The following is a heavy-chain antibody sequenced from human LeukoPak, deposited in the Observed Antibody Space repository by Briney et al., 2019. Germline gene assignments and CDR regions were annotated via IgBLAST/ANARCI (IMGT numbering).Heavy chain of an antibody. D-gene: IGHD3-22*01. CDR1: GGSISSGDYY. CDR2: IYYSGST. Sequence: SETLSLTCTVSGGSISSGDYYWSWIRQPPGKGLEWIGYIYYSGSTYYNPSLKSRVTISVDTSKNQFSLKLSSVTAADTAVYYCAGPTPYYYDSSSYKPDWYFDLWGRGTLVTVSS. CDR3: AGPTPYYYDSSSYKPDWYFDL. V-gene: IGHV4-30-4*08. J-gene: IGHJ2*01.